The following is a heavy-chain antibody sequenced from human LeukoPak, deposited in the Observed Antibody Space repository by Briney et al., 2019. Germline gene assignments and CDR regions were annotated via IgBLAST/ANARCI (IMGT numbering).Heavy chain of an antibody. CDR1: GFTFSDYA. Sequence: GGSLRLSCTASGFTFSDYAVTWVRQAPGKGLEWVGFIRSKAHGGTAGYATSVKGRFTISRDDSKTIAYLQMDSLKTEDTAVYYCSRAHSTGWLGINDYWGQGALVTVSS. J-gene: IGHJ4*02. V-gene: IGHV3-49*04. CDR2: IRSKAHGGTA. D-gene: IGHD6-19*01. CDR3: SRAHSTGWLGINDY.